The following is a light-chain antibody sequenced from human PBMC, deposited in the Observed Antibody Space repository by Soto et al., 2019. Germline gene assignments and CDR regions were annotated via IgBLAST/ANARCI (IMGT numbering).Light chain of an antibody. V-gene: IGKV1-5*01. CDR3: QQYNSYPLT. CDR2: DAS. CDR1: QHINSW. J-gene: IGKJ4*01. Sequence: DIQMTQSPSTLSASVGDRVTITCRSSQHINSWLAWYQQKPGKAPKFLIYDASSLESGVPSRFSGSGSGTEFTLTISSLQPDDFATYYCQQYNSYPLTFGGGTKVDIK.